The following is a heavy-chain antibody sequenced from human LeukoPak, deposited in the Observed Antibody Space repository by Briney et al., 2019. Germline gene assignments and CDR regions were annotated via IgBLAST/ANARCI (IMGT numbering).Heavy chain of an antibody. CDR3: ARDHHRRLYDSQARDTFDF. V-gene: IGHV3-48*01. J-gene: IGHJ3*01. CDR2: ISSSSTTI. CDR1: GFTFSSYE. Sequence: GSLRLSCAASGFTFSSYEMNWVRQAPGKGLEWVSYISSSSTTIYYADSVKGRFTISRDNAKNSLYLQMNSLRAEDTAVYYCARDHHRRLYDSQARDTFDFWGQGTMVTVSS. D-gene: IGHD3-22*01.